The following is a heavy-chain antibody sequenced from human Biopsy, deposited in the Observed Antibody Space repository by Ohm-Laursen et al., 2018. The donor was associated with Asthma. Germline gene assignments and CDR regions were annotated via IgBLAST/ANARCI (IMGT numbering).Heavy chain of an antibody. J-gene: IGHJ4*02. Sequence: SLRLSCTASGFTFRSYAMHWVRQAPGKGLEWVAVGGSYYDRGLKYYADSVNGRFTVSRVDSKNTLYLQMNSLRPGDTAVYYCARDVMEWYLPAFDFWGQGTLVTVSS. CDR1: GFTFRSYA. D-gene: IGHD3-3*01. CDR2: GGSYYDRGLK. CDR3: ARDVMEWYLPAFDF. V-gene: IGHV3-30-3*01.